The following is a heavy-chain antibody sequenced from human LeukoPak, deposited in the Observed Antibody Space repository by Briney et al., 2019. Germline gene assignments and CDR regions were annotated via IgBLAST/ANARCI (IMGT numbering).Heavy chain of an antibody. CDR1: GFTFSSYA. J-gene: IGHJ6*03. CDR2: ISGSGGST. D-gene: IGHD5-18*01. V-gene: IGHV3-23*01. CDR3: AKGSGYRYGYDYYYYMDV. Sequence: GSLRLSCAASGFTFSSYAMSWVRQAPGKGLEWVSAISGSGGSTYYADAVKGRFTISRDNSKNTLYLQMNSLRAEDTAVYYCAKGSGYRYGYDYYYYMDVWGKGTTVTVSS.